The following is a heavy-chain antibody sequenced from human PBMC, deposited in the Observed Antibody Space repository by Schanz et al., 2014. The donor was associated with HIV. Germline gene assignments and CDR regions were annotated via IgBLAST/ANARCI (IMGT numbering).Heavy chain of an antibody. V-gene: IGHV3-33*01. Sequence: QVQLVESGGGVVQPGRSLRLSCAASGFTFSTYGMHWVRQAPGKGLEWGAVIWYDGSNKYYADSVKGRFTISRDNSKNTLFLRMNSLRAEDTAVYYCARGAGPFYYYYGIDVWGQGTTVTVS. J-gene: IGHJ6*02. CDR1: GFTFSTYG. CDR2: IWYDGSNK. CDR3: ARGAGPFYYYYGIDV.